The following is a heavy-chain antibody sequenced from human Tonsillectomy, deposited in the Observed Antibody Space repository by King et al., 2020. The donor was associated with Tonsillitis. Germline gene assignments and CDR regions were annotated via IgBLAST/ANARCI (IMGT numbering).Heavy chain of an antibody. CDR1: GFTFSNYW. CDR3: APINYYDHH. Sequence: VQLVESGGGLVQPGGSLRLSCAASGFTFSNYWMHWVRQAPGKGLLWVSRINDDGTYTNYADSVKGRFTISRDNAKNTPYLQMNSLRGEDTAVYYCAPINYYDHHWGQGTLVTVSS. D-gene: IGHD3-22*01. J-gene: IGHJ1*01. V-gene: IGHV3-74*02. CDR2: INDDGTYT.